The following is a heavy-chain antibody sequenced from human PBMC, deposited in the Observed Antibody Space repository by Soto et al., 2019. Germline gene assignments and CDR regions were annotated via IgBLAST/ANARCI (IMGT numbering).Heavy chain of an antibody. D-gene: IGHD6-13*01. CDR3: ARYRREAVAGYTLDN. Sequence: QVQLQESGPGLVKPSETLSLTCTVSGGSVSSGNYYWTWIRQPPGKGLEWIGSVFHSGSTNYNPSLKSRLTMSVDTSKSQFSLKVNSMTAADTAVYYCARYRREAVAGYTLDNWGQGILVTVSS. CDR2: VFHSGST. J-gene: IGHJ4*02. CDR1: GGSVSSGNYY. V-gene: IGHV4-61*01.